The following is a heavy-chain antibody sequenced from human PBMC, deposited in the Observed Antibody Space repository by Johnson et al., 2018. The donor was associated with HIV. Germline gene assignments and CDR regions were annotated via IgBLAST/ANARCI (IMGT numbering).Heavy chain of an antibody. CDR3: ANQGEDAFDI. V-gene: IGHV3-72*01. CDR2: TRDKAHSYTT. Sequence: VQLVESGGGLVQPGGSLRLSCAASGFTFTDHYMDWVRQAPGKGLEWVGRTRDKAHSYTTEYAASVKGRFTISRYNAKNSLYLQMNSLRAEDTALYYCANQGEDAFDIWGQGTMVTVSS. D-gene: IGHD1-14*01. J-gene: IGHJ3*02. CDR1: GFTFTDHY.